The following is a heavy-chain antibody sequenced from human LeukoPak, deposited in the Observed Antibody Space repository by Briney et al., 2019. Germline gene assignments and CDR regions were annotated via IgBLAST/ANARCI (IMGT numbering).Heavy chain of an antibody. V-gene: IGHV4-34*01. J-gene: IGHJ6*02. CDR2: ITPSGST. Sequence: SETLSLTCVVYGGSFSGYFWSWIRQPPGKGLEWIGEITPSGSTNYSPSLKSRVSISIDTSKKKLSLRLTSVTAADTAVYYCASSYGSGSYYNEAYYYGMDVWGQGTTVTVSS. D-gene: IGHD3-10*01. CDR3: ASSYGSGSYYNEAYYYGMDV. CDR1: GGSFSGYF.